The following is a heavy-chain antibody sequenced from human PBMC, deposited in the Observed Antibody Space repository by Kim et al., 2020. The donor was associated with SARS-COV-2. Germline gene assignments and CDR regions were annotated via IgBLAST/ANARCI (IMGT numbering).Heavy chain of an antibody. CDR1: GFTVSSNY. V-gene: IGHV3-66*01. D-gene: IGHD2-15*01. Sequence: GGSLRLSCAASGFTVSSNYMSWVRQAPGKGLEWVSVIYSGGSTYYADSVKGRFTISRDNSKNTLYLQMNSLRAEDTAVYYCARDWDIDWGWYGMDVWGQGTTVTVSS. J-gene: IGHJ6*02. CDR3: ARDWDIDWGWYGMDV. CDR2: IYSGGST.